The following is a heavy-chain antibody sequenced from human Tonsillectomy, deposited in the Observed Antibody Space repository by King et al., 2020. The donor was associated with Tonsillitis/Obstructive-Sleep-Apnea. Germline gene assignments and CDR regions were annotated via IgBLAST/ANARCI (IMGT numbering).Heavy chain of an antibody. V-gene: IGHV3-23*04. CDR2: ISGSGGST. J-gene: IGHJ5*02. Sequence: LVQSGGGLEQPGGSLRLSCAASGFTFSSYAMTWVRQAPGKGLEWVSAISGSGGSTYYADSVKGRFTISRDNCKNTLYLQMNSLRAEDTAVYYCAKEEWELHRAFWFDPWGQGTLVTVSS. CDR1: GFTFSSYA. D-gene: IGHD1-26*01. CDR3: AKEEWELHRAFWFDP.